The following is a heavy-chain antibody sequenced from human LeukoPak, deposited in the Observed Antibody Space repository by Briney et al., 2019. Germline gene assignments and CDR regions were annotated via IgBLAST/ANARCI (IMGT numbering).Heavy chain of an antibody. CDR1: GGSISSSYW. V-gene: IGHV4-4*02. D-gene: IGHD3-10*01. CDR3: ARVPTYYYGSGSYYNTKAPRYYFDY. CDR2: VYHSGST. Sequence: PSETLSLTCAVSGGSISSSYWWSWVRQPPGKGLEWIGQVYHSGSTNYNPSLKSRVTISVDTSKNQFSLKLSSVTAADTAVYYCARVPTYYYGSGSYYNTKAPRYYFDYWGQGTLVTVSS. J-gene: IGHJ4*02.